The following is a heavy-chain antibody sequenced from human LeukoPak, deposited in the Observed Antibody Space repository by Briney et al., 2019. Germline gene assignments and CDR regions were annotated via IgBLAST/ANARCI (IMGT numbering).Heavy chain of an antibody. J-gene: IGHJ4*02. CDR2: ISYDGSNK. CDR1: GFTFSGSS. V-gene: IGHV3-30-3*01. CDR3: ARSIAGDY. D-gene: IGHD6-13*01. Sequence: PGGSLRLSCAASGFTFSGSSIHWVRQAPGKGLEWVAVISYDGSNKYYADSVKGRFTISRDNSKNTLYLQMNSLRAEDTAVYYCARSIAGDYWGQGTLVTVSS.